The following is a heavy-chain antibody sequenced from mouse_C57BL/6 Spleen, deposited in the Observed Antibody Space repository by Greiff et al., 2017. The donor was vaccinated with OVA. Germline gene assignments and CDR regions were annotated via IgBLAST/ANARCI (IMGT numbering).Heavy chain of an antibody. CDR2: IHPNSGST. Sequence: QVQLPQPGAELVKPGASVKLSCQASGYTFTSYWMHWVKQRPGTGLDWIGMIHPNSGSTNYNEKFKSKATLTVDTSSSTAYMQLSSLTSEDSAVYYCAREGYYGRAMDYWGQGTSVTVSS. J-gene: IGHJ4*01. V-gene: IGHV1-64*01. CDR3: AREGYYGRAMDY. CDR1: GYTFTSYW. D-gene: IGHD1-1*01.